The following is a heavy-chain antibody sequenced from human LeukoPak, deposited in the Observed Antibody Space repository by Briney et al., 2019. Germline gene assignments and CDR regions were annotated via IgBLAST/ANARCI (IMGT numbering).Heavy chain of an antibody. V-gene: IGHV1-3*01. CDR2: INAGNGHT. D-gene: IGHD3-10*01. CDR1: GYTSTSYA. Sequence: ASVKVSCKASGYTSTSYAMHWVRQAPGQRLEWMGWINAGNGHTKYSQKFQGRVTITRDTSASTAYMDLTSLRSEDTAVYYCARVVRRDYYYGMDVWGQGTTVTVSS. CDR3: ARVVRRDYYYGMDV. J-gene: IGHJ6*02.